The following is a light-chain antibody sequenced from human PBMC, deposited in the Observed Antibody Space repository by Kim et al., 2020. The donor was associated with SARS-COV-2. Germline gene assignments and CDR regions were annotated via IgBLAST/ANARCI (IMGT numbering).Light chain of an antibody. CDR3: QQTYSTPLS. CDR1: QNINNY. V-gene: IGKV1-39*01. Sequence: ASVGDRVTITCRASQNINNYLNWYHQEPGKAPKLLISAASNVQSWVPSRFSGSGSGTDFTLTISSLQPEDFATYYCQQTYSTPLSFGGGTKVDIK. CDR2: AAS. J-gene: IGKJ4*01.